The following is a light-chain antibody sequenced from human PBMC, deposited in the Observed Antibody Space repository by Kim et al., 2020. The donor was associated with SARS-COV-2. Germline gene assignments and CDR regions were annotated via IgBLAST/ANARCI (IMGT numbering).Light chain of an antibody. V-gene: IGKV1-27*01. Sequence: ASRGDRATLTCRASQDIINYLAWFQQKPGKAPTLLIYAASAWHTGVPSRFSGSGSGTDFTLTVTSLQPEDVATYYCQKCDSGPWTFGQGTKVDIK. CDR1: QDIINY. J-gene: IGKJ1*01. CDR3: QKCDSGPWT. CDR2: AAS.